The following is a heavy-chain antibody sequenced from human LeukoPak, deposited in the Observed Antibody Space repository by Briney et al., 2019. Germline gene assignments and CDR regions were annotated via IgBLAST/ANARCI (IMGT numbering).Heavy chain of an antibody. CDR2: IWYDGSNK. CDR1: GFTFSSYG. D-gene: IGHD6-19*01. CDR3: ARDHSSSGRYHWFDP. Sequence: AGGSLRLSCAASGFTFSSYGMHWVRQAPGKGLEWVAVIWYDGSNKYYADSVKGRFTISRDNSKNTLYLQMNSLRAEDTAVYYCARDHSSSGRYHWFDPWGQGTLVTVSS. V-gene: IGHV3-33*01. J-gene: IGHJ5*02.